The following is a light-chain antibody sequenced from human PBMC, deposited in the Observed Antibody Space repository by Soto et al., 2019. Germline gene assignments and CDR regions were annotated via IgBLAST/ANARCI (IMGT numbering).Light chain of an antibody. Sequence: EILLTQSPRTLSLSPVEGVTLSCRASQSVTVNSLAWYQQKPGQAPRLLIYAASTRAAAVPDRFTGSGSGTDFALTISRLEPEDFGVYYCQQYGDSPLTSGPGTKVDIK. V-gene: IGKV3-20*01. CDR2: AAS. J-gene: IGKJ3*01. CDR3: QQYGDSPLT. CDR1: QSVTVNS.